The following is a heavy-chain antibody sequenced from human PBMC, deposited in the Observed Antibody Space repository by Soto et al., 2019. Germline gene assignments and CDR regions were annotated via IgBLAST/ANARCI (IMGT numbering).Heavy chain of an antibody. J-gene: IGHJ4*02. CDR2: INPSGGST. CDR1: GYTFTSYY. Sequence: ASVKVSCKASGYTFTSYYMHWVRQAPGQGLEWMGIINPSGGSTSYAQKFQGRVTITRDTSTSTVYMELSSLRSEDTAVYYCARDGGNYYDSSGYKGDYWGQGTLVTVSS. V-gene: IGHV1-46*01. D-gene: IGHD3-22*01. CDR3: ARDGGNYYDSSGYKGDY.